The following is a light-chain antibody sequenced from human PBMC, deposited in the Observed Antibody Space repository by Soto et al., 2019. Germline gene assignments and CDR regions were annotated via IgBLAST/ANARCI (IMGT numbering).Light chain of an antibody. CDR1: QSISSD. CDR2: AAS. V-gene: IGKV1-39*01. J-gene: IGKJ1*01. CDR3: QQSYSTLWT. Sequence: DIQMTQSPSSLSASVGDRVTITCRASQSISSDLNWYQQKPGKAPKLLIYAASSLQSGVPSRFSGSGSGTDSTLTISSLQPEDFATYYCQQSYSTLWTFGQGTKVDIK.